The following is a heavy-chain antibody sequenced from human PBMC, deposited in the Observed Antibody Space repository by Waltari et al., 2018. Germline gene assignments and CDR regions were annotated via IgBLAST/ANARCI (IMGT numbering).Heavy chain of an antibody. V-gene: IGHV3-21*01. Sequence: EVQLVESGGGLVKPGGSLRLSCAASGFSSKPYIMNWVRQAPEKGLEWISSIYSSTNGFIYYADSVRGRFSVSRDNAKNSLYLEMNSLRAEDTAVYYCARSYDTSSPFDYWGQGTLVTVSS. D-gene: IGHD6-6*01. J-gene: IGHJ4*02. CDR3: ARSYDTSSPFDY. CDR2: IYSSTNGFI. CDR1: GFSSKPYI.